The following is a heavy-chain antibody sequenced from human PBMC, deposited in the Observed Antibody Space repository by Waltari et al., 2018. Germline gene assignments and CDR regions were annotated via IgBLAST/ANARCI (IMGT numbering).Heavy chain of an antibody. D-gene: IGHD1-26*01. CDR2: ISYDGSNK. CDR1: GFTFSSYA. V-gene: IGHV3-30-3*01. CDR3: ARAPGATIFWGDY. Sequence: QVQLVESGGGVVQPGRSLRLSCAASGFTFSSYAMHWVRQAPGKGREWVAVISYDGSNKYYADSVKGRFTISRDNSKNTLYLQMNSLRAEDTAVYYCARAPGATIFWGDYWGQGTLVTVSS. J-gene: IGHJ4*02.